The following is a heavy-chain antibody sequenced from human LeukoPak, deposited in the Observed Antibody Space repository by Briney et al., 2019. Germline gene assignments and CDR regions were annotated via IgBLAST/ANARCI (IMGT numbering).Heavy chain of an antibody. Sequence: ASETLSHTCAVSGYSISSASYWGWIRQPPGKGLEWIGNIYHSGSPYYNPSLKSRVTISVDTSKNQFSLKLSSVTAADTAVYYCARPISSQGYFGVVIDWGQGTLVTVSS. D-gene: IGHD3-3*01. J-gene: IGHJ4*02. V-gene: IGHV4-38-2*01. CDR3: ARPISSQGYFGVVID. CDR2: IYHSGSP. CDR1: GYSISSASY.